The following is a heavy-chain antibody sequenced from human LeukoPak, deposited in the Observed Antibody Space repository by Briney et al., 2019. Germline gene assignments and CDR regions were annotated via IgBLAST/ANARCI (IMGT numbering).Heavy chain of an antibody. CDR1: GFTFSNYG. CDR2: IYYDGSNK. CDR3: AKDSRDVDSAIDY. Sequence: GGSLRLSCATSGFTFSNYGMHWVRQAPGQGLEWVAFIYYDGSNKYYADSVKGRFTISRDNSKNTLYLQMNRLGAEDTAVYYCAKDSRDVDSAIDYWGQGTLVTVSS. V-gene: IGHV3-30*02. J-gene: IGHJ4*02. D-gene: IGHD5-18*01.